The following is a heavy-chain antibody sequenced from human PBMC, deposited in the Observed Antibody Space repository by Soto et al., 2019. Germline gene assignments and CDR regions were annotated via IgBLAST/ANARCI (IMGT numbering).Heavy chain of an antibody. Sequence: GGSLRLSCAASGFTFSSYGMHWVRQAPGKGLEWVAVIWYDGSNKYYADSVKGRFTISRDNSKNTLYLQMNSLRAEDTAVYYCARGTMITFGGVIFNFDYWGQGTLVTVSS. CDR2: IWYDGSNK. V-gene: IGHV3-33*01. CDR1: GFTFSSYG. CDR3: ARGTMITFGGVIFNFDY. D-gene: IGHD3-16*02. J-gene: IGHJ4*02.